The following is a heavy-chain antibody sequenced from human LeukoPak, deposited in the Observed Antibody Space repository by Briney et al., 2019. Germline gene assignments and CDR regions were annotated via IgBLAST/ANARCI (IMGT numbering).Heavy chain of an antibody. D-gene: IGHD2-2*01. CDR2: IKQDGSEK. Sequence: PGGSLRLSCAASGFTFSSYDMHWVRQAPGKGLEWVANIKQDGSEKYYVDSVKGRFTISRDNAKNSLYLQMNSLRAEDTAVYYCARADCSSTSCFQFDYWGQGTLVTVSS. J-gene: IGHJ4*02. V-gene: IGHV3-7*03. CDR3: ARADCSSTSCFQFDY. CDR1: GFTFSSYD.